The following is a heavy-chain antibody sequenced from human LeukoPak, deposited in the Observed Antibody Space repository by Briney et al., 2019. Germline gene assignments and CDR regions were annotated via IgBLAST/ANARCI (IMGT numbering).Heavy chain of an antibody. J-gene: IGHJ4*02. V-gene: IGHV3-7*04. Sequence: GGSLRLFCAASGFTFSSSWMTWVRQAPGKGLEWVASIKQDRSEKYYVDSVKGRFTISRDNTKNALYLQMNSLRAEDTAIYYCARYYGSGSWDYWGQGTLVTVSS. CDR3: ARYYGSGSWDY. CDR1: GFTFSSSW. CDR2: IKQDRSEK. D-gene: IGHD3-10*01.